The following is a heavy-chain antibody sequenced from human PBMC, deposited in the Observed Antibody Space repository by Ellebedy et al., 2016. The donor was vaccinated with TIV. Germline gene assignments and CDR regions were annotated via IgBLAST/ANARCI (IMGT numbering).Heavy chain of an antibody. CDR1: RYTFTSYD. CDR3: ARRSDYYDSSAYFY. J-gene: IGHJ4*02. D-gene: IGHD3-22*01. CDR2: MNPDSGNT. V-gene: IGHV1-8*01. Sequence: ASVTVSCXASRYTFTSYDINWVRQATGQGLEWMGWMNPDSGNTGYAQKFQGRVTMTRSTSISTAYMELSSLRSEDTAVYYCARRSDYYDSSAYFYWGQGTPVTVSS.